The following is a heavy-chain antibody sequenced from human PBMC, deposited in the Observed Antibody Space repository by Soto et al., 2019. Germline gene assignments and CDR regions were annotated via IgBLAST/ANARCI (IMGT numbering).Heavy chain of an antibody. Sequence: GGSLRLSCVASGVTFSSFAMSWVRQAPGKGLEWVSTISGSGGSTYYADSVKGRLTISRDNSKNTLSLHINSLRAEDTVVYYCAKDSYGSGTDYFYGMDVRGQGTTVTAP. J-gene: IGHJ6*02. CDR3: AKDSYGSGTDYFYGMDV. D-gene: IGHD3-10*01. CDR1: GVTFSSFA. V-gene: IGHV3-23*01. CDR2: ISGSGGST.